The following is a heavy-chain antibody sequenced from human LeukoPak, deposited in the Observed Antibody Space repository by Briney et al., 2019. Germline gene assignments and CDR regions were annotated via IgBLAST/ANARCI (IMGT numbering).Heavy chain of an antibody. J-gene: IGHJ3*02. D-gene: IGHD5-12*01. CDR1: GVTFSSYG. V-gene: IGHV3-33*01. CDR3: AREDSGYDSVAFDI. CDR2: IWYDGSNK. Sequence: GRCLRLSCAASGVTFSSYGMHGVREAPGKGREGVAGIWYDGSNKDYADSVKGRFTISRDNSKNTLYLQMNSLRAEDTAVYYCAREDSGYDSVAFDIWGQGTMVTVSS.